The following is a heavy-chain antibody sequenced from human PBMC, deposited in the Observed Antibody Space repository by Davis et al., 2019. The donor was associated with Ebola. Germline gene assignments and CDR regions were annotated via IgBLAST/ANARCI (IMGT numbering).Heavy chain of an antibody. CDR3: AREAVVVPAALYNWFDP. CDR1: GFTFSSYG. V-gene: IGHV3-33*01. Sequence: PGGSLRLSCAASGFTFSSYGMHWVRQAPGKGLEWVAVIWYDGSNKYYADSVKGRFTISRDNSKNTLYLQMNSLRAEDTAVYYCAREAVVVPAALYNWFDPWGQGTLVTVSS. D-gene: IGHD2-2*01. CDR2: IWYDGSNK. J-gene: IGHJ5*02.